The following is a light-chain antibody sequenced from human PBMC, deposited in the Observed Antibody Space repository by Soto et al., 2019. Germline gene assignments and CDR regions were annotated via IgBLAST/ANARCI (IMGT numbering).Light chain of an antibody. V-gene: IGKV3-20*01. CDR1: QSVSSNY. Sequence: EIGLTQSPGTLYFSPGERATLSCRASQSVSSNYLAWYQQKPGQAPRLLIYGASSRATGIPDRVSGSGSGTDFTLTVSRLEPDDFAVYYCQQYDSSPLTFGGWTKGASK. CDR2: GAS. J-gene: IGKJ4*01. CDR3: QQYDSSPLT.